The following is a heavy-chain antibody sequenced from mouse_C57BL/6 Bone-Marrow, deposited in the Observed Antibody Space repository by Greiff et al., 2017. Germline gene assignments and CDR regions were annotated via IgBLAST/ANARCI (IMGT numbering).Heavy chain of an antibody. Sequence: EVQGVESGGDLVKPGGSLKLSCAASGFTFSSYGMSWVRQTPDKRLEWVATISSGGSYTYYPDSVKGRFTISRDNAKNTLYLQMSSLKSEDTAMYYWARRVYYGYDGFAYWGQGTLVTVSA. V-gene: IGHV5-6*01. D-gene: IGHD2-2*01. CDR1: GFTFSSYG. J-gene: IGHJ3*01. CDR3: ARRVYYGYDGFAY. CDR2: ISSGGSYT.